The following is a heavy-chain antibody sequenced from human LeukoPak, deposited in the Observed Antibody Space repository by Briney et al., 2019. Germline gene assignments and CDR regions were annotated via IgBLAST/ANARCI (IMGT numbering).Heavy chain of an antibody. CDR1: GGSISSYY. CDR3: ARAPSPYYDSTPGGFDP. V-gene: IGHV4-4*07. CDR2: IFTSGST. Sequence: PLETLSLTCTVSGGSISSYYWSWIRQPAGKGLEWIGRIFTSGSTNYNPSLKSRVTISVDKSKNQFSLKLSSVAAADTAMYYCARAPSPYYDSTPGGFDPWGQGTLVTVSS. J-gene: IGHJ5*02. D-gene: IGHD3-22*01.